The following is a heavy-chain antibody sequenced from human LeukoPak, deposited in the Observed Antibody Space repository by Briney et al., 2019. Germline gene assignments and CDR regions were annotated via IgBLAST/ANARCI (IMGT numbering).Heavy chain of an antibody. CDR2: INPNSGGT. CDR1: GYTFTGYY. D-gene: IGHD6-13*01. Sequence: ATVKVSCKASGYTFTGYYMHWVRQAPGQGLEWMGWINPNSGGTNYAQKFQGRVTMTRDMSISTAYMELSRLRSDDTAVYYCARAGYSSSWYFSSPTLDYWGQGTLVTVSS. J-gene: IGHJ4*02. V-gene: IGHV1-2*02. CDR3: ARAGYSSSWYFSSPTLDY.